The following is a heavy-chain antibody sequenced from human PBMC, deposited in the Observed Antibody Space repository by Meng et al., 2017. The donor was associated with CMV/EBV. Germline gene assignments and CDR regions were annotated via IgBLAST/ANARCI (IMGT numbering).Heavy chain of an antibody. CDR3: ARVNPTYYFYGMDV. V-gene: IGHV4-39*07. Sequence: SETLSLTCTVSGGSISSSSYYWGWLRQPPGKGLEWVGTIYYSGSPYYNPSLQSRVTISVDTSKNQFSLKLSFVTAADTAVYYCARVNPTYYFYGMDVWGQGTTVTVSS. J-gene: IGHJ6*02. CDR1: GGSISSSSYY. CDR2: IYYSGSP.